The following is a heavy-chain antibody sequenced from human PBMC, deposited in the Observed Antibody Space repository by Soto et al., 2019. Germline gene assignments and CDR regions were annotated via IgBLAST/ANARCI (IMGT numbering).Heavy chain of an antibody. CDR1: GDSISRGGFF. CDR2: IYYSGST. CDR3: ARGAMLRGPGYYYALDV. J-gene: IGHJ6*02. V-gene: IGHV4-31*03. Sequence: SETLSLTCSVSGDSISRGGFFWSWIRQHPGEGLEWIGYIYYSGSTYYNPSLKRRVNISVDTSKNHFSLTLGSVTAPDTAVYYCARGAMLRGPGYYYALDVWGQGTTVTVSS. D-gene: IGHD3-10*01.